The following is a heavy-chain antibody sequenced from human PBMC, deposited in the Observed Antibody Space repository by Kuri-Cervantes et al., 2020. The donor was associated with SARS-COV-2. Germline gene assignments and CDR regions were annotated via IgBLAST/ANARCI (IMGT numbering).Heavy chain of an antibody. J-gene: IGHJ4*02. V-gene: IGHV3-23*01. CDR1: GFTFSSFP. D-gene: IGHD2/OR15-2a*01. CDR2: IGGSGANT. CDR3: VKDSRVYYFDY. Sequence: GESLKIPCAASGFTFSSFPMSWVRQAPGKGLEWVPGIGGSGANTYYADSVKGWFTISRDNSKNTRYLQMNSLRAEDTAVYYGVKDSRVYYFDYWGQGTLVTVSS.